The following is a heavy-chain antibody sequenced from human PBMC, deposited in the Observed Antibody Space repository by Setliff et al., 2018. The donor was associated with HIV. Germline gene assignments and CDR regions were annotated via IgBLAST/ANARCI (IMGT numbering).Heavy chain of an antibody. V-gene: IGHV3-23*01. D-gene: IGHD1-26*01. CDR3: AKGASGSYYPFDY. CDR2: ISGSGGST. CDR1: GFTFSSYG. J-gene: IGHJ4*02. Sequence: GGSLRLSCASSGFTFSSYGMSWVRQAPGKGLEWVSGISGSGGSTYYADSVKGRFTISRDNSKNTLYLQMNSLRAEDTAIYYCAKGASGSYYPFDYWGQGAPVTVSS.